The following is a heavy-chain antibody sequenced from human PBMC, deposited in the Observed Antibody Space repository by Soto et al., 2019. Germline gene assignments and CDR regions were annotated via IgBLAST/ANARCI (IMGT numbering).Heavy chain of an antibody. CDR3: ASGNLGY. CDR2: INPSGDST. Sequence: QVQLVQSGAEVEKPGASVKVSCTASGYTLTNYYMHWLRQAPGQGPEWMGMINPSGDSTTYPQKFQGRVTMTRDTSTSTVYMELSSLRSEDTAVYFCASGNLGYWGQGTLVTVSS. CDR1: GYTLTNYY. V-gene: IGHV1-46*03. J-gene: IGHJ4*02. D-gene: IGHD1-1*01.